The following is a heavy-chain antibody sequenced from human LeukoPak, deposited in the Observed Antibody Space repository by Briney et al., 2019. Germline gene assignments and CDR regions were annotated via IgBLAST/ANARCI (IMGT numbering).Heavy chain of an antibody. CDR2: ISNSGSYT. CDR1: GFSFSDEY. J-gene: IGHJ4*02. D-gene: IGHD3-22*01. CDR3: AKDTSITMIVVVIMGFDY. V-gene: IGHV3-11*05. Sequence: PGGSLRLSCAASGFSFSDEYMSWIRQAPGKGLEWVSYISNSGSYTNYADSVKGRFTISRDNTKNSLYLQMNSLRAEDTAVYYCAKDTSITMIVVVIMGFDYWGQGTLVTVSS.